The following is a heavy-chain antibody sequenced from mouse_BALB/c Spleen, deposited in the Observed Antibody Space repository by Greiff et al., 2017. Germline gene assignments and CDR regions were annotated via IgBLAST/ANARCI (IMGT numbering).Heavy chain of an antibody. Sequence: DVKLQESGPGLVKPSQSLSLTCTVTGYSITSDYAWNWIRQFPGNKLEWMGYISYSGSTSYNPSLKSRISITRDTSKNQFFLQLNSVTTEDTATYYCARYYYGSSYRLDAMDYWGQGTSVTVSS. CDR1: GYSITSDYA. CDR2: ISYSGST. V-gene: IGHV3-2*02. J-gene: IGHJ4*01. CDR3: ARYYYGSSYRLDAMDY. D-gene: IGHD1-1*01.